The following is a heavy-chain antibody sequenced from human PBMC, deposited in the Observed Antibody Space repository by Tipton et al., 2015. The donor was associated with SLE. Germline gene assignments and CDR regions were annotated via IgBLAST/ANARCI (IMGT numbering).Heavy chain of an antibody. D-gene: IGHD6-19*01. CDR1: GFTFSSYW. CDR3: AGGDAGYSSGWYPGDFDY. Sequence: SLRLSCAASGFTFSSYWMSWVRQAPGKGLEWVANIKQDGSEKFYVDSVKGRITISRDNAKNSLYLQMNSLRAEDTAVYYCAGGDAGYSSGWYPGDFDYWGQGTLVTVSS. J-gene: IGHJ4*02. CDR2: IKQDGSEK. V-gene: IGHV3-7*01.